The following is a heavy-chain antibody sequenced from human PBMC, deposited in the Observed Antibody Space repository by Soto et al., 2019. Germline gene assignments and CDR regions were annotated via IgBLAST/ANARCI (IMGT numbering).Heavy chain of an antibody. V-gene: IGHV1-18*01. CDR1: GYTFTSYG. CDR2: ISAYNGNT. J-gene: IGHJ4*02. D-gene: IGHD5-18*01. Sequence: QVQLVQSGAEVKKPGASVKVSCKASGYTFTSYGISWVRQAPGQGLEWMGWISAYNGNTNYAQKLQGRVTMTTDTSTSTAYMEPRSLRSDDTAVYYCARDSPVDTAMVGLDYWGQGTLVTVSS. CDR3: ARDSPVDTAMVGLDY.